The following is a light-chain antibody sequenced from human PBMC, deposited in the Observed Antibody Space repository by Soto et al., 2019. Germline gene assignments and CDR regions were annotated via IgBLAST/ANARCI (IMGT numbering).Light chain of an antibody. V-gene: IGLV2-14*03. CDR2: DVS. CDR1: SSDIGGYNY. J-gene: IGLJ2*01. CDR3: SSYTSSSTLVL. Sequence: QSALTQPASVSGSPGQSITISCTGTSSDIGGYNYVSWYQHHPGKAPKLMIYDVSDRPSGVSNRFSGSKSGNTASLTISGLQAEDEADYYCSSYTSSSTLVLFGGGTQLTVL.